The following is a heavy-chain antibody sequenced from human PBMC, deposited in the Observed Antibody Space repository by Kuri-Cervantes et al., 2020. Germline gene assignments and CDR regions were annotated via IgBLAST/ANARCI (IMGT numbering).Heavy chain of an antibody. CDR2: ISYDGSNK. D-gene: IGHD3-22*01. Sequence: GESLKISCAASGFTFSSYAMHWVRQAPGKGLEWVAVISYDGSNKYYADSVKGRFTISRDNSKNTLYLQMNSLRAEDTAVYYCAKATGYYCDSSGPYLFDYWGQGTLVTVSS. J-gene: IGHJ4*02. V-gene: IGHV3-30*04. CDR1: GFTFSSYA. CDR3: AKATGYYCDSSGPYLFDY.